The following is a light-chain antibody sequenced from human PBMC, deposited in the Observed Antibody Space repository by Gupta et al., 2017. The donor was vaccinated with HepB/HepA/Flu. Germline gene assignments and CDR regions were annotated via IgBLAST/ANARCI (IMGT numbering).Light chain of an antibody. CDR1: QRISNW. Sequence: DIQMTQSPSTLSASVGDRVTITCRASQRISNWLAWYQQKPGKAPKLLISKAPSLQSGVPSRFGGSGSGTEFTLTISSLQPDDFATYYCQQYNSYPRTFGQGTKVEIK. CDR3: QQYNSYPRT. J-gene: IGKJ1*01. CDR2: KAP. V-gene: IGKV1-5*03.